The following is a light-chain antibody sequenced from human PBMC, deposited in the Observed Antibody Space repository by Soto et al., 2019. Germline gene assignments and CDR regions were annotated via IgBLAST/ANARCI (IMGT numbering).Light chain of an antibody. CDR1: SSDVGGYNY. V-gene: IGLV2-8*01. Sequence: QSALTQPPSASGSPGQSVTISCTGTSSDVGGYNYVSWYQQHPGKAPKLMISEVSKRPSGVTDRFSGSKSGNTASLTVSGLQSEDEADYYCSSFAGNNNLVFGGGTKLPVL. CDR2: EVS. CDR3: SSFAGNNNLV. J-gene: IGLJ2*01.